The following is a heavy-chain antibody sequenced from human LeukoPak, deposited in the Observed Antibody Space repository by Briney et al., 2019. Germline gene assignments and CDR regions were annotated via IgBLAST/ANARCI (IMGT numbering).Heavy chain of an antibody. V-gene: IGHV3-30*02. CDR1: GVTFSSFG. CDR2: VRYDGTNQ. D-gene: IGHD3-16*01. Sequence: PGGSLRLSCAASGVTFSSFGMHWVREAPGKGLEWVAFVRYDGTNQYYADSVKGRFSISRDNSKNTLYLQMNSLRGDDTGVYYYAKDRGSPDYFDYWGHGTLVTVSS. J-gene: IGHJ4*01. CDR3: AKDRGSPDYFDY.